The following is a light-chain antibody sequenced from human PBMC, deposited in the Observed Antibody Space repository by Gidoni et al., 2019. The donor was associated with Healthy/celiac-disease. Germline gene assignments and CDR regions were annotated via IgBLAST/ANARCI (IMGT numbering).Light chain of an antibody. J-gene: IGKJ2*04. CDR1: QASSNY. Sequence: DIQTTASPSSRSASVGDRVTITCQARQASSNYLKWYQHKPGTAPKLLIYYASNLDTGVPSRFSGSGSGTDFTFTISSLQPEDIATYYCQQYDNLCSFGQGTKLEIK. CDR2: YAS. CDR3: QQYDNLCS. V-gene: IGKV1-33*01.